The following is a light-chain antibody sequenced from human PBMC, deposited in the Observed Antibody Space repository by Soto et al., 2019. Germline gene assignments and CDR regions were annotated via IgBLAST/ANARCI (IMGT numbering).Light chain of an antibody. CDR1: QSVSGN. CDR3: QQYNNWHPIT. V-gene: IGKV3-15*01. J-gene: IGKJ3*01. CDR2: AAS. Sequence: EIVMTQSPATLSVSPGERATLSCRASQSVSGNLAWYQQKPGQAPRLLIYAASTRATGIPARFSGSGSGTEFTLTINSRQSEDFAVYYCQQYNNWHPITFGPGTKVDIK.